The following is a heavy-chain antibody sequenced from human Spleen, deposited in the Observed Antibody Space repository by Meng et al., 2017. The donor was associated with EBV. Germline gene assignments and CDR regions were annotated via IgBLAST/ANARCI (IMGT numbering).Heavy chain of an antibody. CDR2: IIPFFGTS. CDR3: ARDSDCRGGVCYPGY. CDR1: GGTFTHYA. D-gene: IGHD2-15*01. V-gene: IGHV1-69*06. Sequence: QVQRVESVGEVKKPGSPDKVACEASGGTFTHYAITWVRQAPGNGLEWMGGIIPFFGTSNYAQKFQGRVTITADKSTSTAYMELRSLRSEDTAVYYCARDSDCRGGVCYPGYWGQGTLVTVSS. J-gene: IGHJ4*02.